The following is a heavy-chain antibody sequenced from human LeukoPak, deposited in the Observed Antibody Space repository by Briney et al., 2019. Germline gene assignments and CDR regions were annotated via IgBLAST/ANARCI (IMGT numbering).Heavy chain of an antibody. J-gene: IGHJ3*02. Sequence: ASVKVSCKASGYTFTGYYMHWVRQAPGQGLEWMGWINPNSGGTNHAQKFQGWVTMTRDTSISTAYMELSRLRSDDTAVYYCARDMCSSTSCHDAFDIWGQGTMVTVSS. D-gene: IGHD2-2*01. CDR2: INPNSGGT. CDR1: GYTFTGYY. CDR3: ARDMCSSTSCHDAFDI. V-gene: IGHV1-2*04.